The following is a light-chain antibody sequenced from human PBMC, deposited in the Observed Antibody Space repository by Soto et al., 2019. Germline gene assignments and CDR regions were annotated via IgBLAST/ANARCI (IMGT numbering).Light chain of an antibody. CDR1: NSNIASNT. V-gene: IGLV1-44*01. J-gene: IGLJ1*01. CDR2: YNN. CDR3: AAWDDTLKRYV. Sequence: VLTQPPSASETPGQTVSISCSGSNSNIASNTVNWYQHLPGTAPKLLIYYNNQRPSGVPDRFSGSKSGTSASLAISGLQSEDESDYYCAAWDDTLKRYVFGTGTKLTVL.